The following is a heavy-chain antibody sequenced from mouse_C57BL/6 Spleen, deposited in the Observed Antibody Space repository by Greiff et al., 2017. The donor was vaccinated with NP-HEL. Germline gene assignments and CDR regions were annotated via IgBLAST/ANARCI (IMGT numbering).Heavy chain of an antibody. J-gene: IGHJ4*01. CDR3: ARSPIISYAMDY. CDR1: GYTFTDYY. V-gene: IGHV1-75*01. CDR2: IFPGSGST. Sequence: QVQLKESGPELVKPGASVKISCKASGYTFTDYYINWVKQRPGQGLEWIGWIFPGSGSTYYNEKFKGKATLTVDKSSSTAYMLLSILTSEDSAVYFCARSPIISYAMDYWGQGTSVTVSS.